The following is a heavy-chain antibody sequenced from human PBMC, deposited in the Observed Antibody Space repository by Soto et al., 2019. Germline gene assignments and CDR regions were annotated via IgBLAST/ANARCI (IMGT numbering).Heavy chain of an antibody. CDR1: SGSISSSNW. V-gene: IGHV4-4*02. CDR2: IYHSGST. D-gene: IGHD2-15*01. CDR3: ARLLAAEGDYYYYYMDV. Sequence: QVQLQESGPGLVKPSGTLSLTCAVSSGSISSSNWWSWVRQPPGKGLEWIGEIYHSGSTNYNPSLKSRATLSVDKSKNQFSLKLSSVTAADTAVYYCARLLAAEGDYYYYYMDVWGKGTTVTVSS. J-gene: IGHJ6*03.